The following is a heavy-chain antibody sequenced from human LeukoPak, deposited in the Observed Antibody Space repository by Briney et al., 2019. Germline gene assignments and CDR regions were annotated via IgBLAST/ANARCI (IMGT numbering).Heavy chain of an antibody. J-gene: IGHJ4*02. CDR3: ASDRILTSTFDY. V-gene: IGHV4-34*01. CDR2: INHSGST. Sequence: SGTLSLTCAVYGGSFSGYYWSWIRQPPGKGLEWIGEINHSGSTNYNPSLKSRVTISVDTSKNQFSLKLSSVTAADTAVYYCASDRILTSTFDYWGQGTLVTVSS. CDR1: GGSFSGYY. D-gene: IGHD2/OR15-2a*01.